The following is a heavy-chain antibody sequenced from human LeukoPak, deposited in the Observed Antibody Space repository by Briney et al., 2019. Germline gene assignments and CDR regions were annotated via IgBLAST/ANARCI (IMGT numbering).Heavy chain of an antibody. D-gene: IGHD3-22*01. CDR2: ISSSSSTI. Sequence: PGGSLRLSCAASGFTFSSYSMNWVRQAPGKGLEWVSYISSSSSTIYYADSVKGRFTISRDNAKNSLYLQMNSLRAEDTAVYYCAGTYDSSGPDDAFDIWGQGTMVTVSS. J-gene: IGHJ3*02. V-gene: IGHV3-48*01. CDR3: AGTYDSSGPDDAFDI. CDR1: GFTFSSYS.